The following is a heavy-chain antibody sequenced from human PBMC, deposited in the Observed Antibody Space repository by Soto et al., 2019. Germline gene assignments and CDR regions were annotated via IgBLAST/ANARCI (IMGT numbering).Heavy chain of an antibody. CDR3: ARERTHYDFWSGLTYYYYGMDV. CDR2: IYYSGST. Sequence: SETLSLTSTVSGGSVSSGSYYWSWIRQPPGKGLEWIGYIYYSGSTNYNPSLKSRVTISVDTSKNQFSLKLSSVTAADTAVYYCARERTHYDFWSGLTYYYYGMDVWGQGTTVTVSS. J-gene: IGHJ6*02. D-gene: IGHD3-3*01. V-gene: IGHV4-61*01. CDR1: GGSVSSGSYY.